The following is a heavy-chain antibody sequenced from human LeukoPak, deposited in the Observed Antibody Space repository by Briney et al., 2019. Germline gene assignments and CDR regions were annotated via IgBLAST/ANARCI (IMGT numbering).Heavy chain of an antibody. J-gene: IGHJ4*02. CDR1: GGTFSNHA. Sequence: ASVKVSCKASGGTFSNHAISWVRQAPGQGLEWMGWISAYSGNTNYAHKLQGRVTMTTDTSTSTAYMELRSLRSDDTAVYYCARVGYCSGGSCYSDFDYWGQGTLVTVSS. CDR2: ISAYSGNT. V-gene: IGHV1-18*01. CDR3: ARVGYCSGGSCYSDFDY. D-gene: IGHD2-15*01.